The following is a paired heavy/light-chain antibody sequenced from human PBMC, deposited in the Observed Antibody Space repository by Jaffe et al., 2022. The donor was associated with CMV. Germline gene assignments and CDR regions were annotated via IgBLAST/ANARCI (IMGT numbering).Light chain of an antibody. J-gene: IGKJ3*01. Sequence: DIVMTQSPLSLPVTPGEPASISCRSSQSLLNSNGYNHLDWYLQKPGQSPQLLIYLGSNRASGVPDRFSGSGSGTDFTLKISRVEAEDVGVYYCMQALQTPFTFGPGTKVDIK. V-gene: IGKV2-28*01. CDR1: QSLLNSNGYNH. CDR3: MQALQTPFT. CDR2: LGS.
Heavy chain of an antibody. V-gene: IGHV3-33*06. CDR1: GFTFTNSD. CDR2: IWYDGSKK. Sequence: QVQLVESGGGVVQPGRSLRLSCAASGFTFTNSDMHWVRQAPGKGLEWVAIIWYDGSKKYYADSVEGRFAISRDNSKSTLYLQMNSLRAEDTAVYYCAKDRRDHPGGDFFYGLDVWGQGTTVTVSS. D-gene: IGHD3-16*01. CDR3: AKDRRDHPGGDFFYGLDV. J-gene: IGHJ6*02.